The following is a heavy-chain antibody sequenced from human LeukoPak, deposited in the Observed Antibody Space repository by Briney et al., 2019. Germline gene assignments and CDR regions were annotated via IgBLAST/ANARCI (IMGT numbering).Heavy chain of an antibody. Sequence: GGSLRLSCAASGFTFSSYSMNWVRQAPGKGLEWVSSISSSSSYIYYADSVKGRFTISRDNAKNSLYLQMNSLRAEDTAAYYCARDLSSRPYQPLLGYWGQGTLVTVSS. CDR3: ARDLSSRPYQPLLGY. D-gene: IGHD2-2*01. CDR2: ISSSSSYI. J-gene: IGHJ4*02. V-gene: IGHV3-21*01. CDR1: GFTFSSYS.